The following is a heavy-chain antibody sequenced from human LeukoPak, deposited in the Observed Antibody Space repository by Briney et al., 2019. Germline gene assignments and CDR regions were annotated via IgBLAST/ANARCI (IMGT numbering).Heavy chain of an antibody. CDR2: IQQDGTEK. CDR1: GFSFATYW. Sequence: GESLRLSCAASGFSFATYWMSWVRQAPGKGLEWVASIQQDGTEKYYVDSVKGRFTISRDNAKNSLYLQMNSLRAEDTAVYYCARDPLSSSSFDLWGQGTLVTVSS. V-gene: IGHV3-7*01. J-gene: IGHJ4*02. D-gene: IGHD6-13*01. CDR3: ARDPLSSSSFDL.